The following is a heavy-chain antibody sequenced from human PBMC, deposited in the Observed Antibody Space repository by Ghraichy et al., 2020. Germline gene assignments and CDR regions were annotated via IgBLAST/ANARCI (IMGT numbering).Heavy chain of an antibody. V-gene: IGHV3-74*01. CDR2: INNDGSSV. CDR1: GFTFSRYW. Sequence: GESLNISCAVSGFTFSRYWMHWVRQAPGKGLVWVSRINNDGSSVTYADSVKGRFTISRDNAKNTLYLQMDSLRADDTAVYYCTRGSSGSAITPLQRWGQGTLVTVSS. J-gene: IGHJ1*01. D-gene: IGHD5-12*01. CDR3: TRGSSGSAITPLQR.